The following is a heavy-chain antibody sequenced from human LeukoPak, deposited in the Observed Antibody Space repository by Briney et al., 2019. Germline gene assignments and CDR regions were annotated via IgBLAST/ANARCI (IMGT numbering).Heavy chain of an antibody. J-gene: IGHJ4*02. Sequence: PGGSLRLSCAASGFTFSSYAMSWVRQAPGKGLEWVSAISGSGGSTYYADSVKGRFTISRDNSKNTLYLQMNSLRAEDTAVYYCAKDGGDYGAFSSFDYWGQGTLVTVSS. CDR2: ISGSGGST. CDR1: GFTFSSYA. D-gene: IGHD4-17*01. CDR3: AKDGGDYGAFSSFDY. V-gene: IGHV3-23*01.